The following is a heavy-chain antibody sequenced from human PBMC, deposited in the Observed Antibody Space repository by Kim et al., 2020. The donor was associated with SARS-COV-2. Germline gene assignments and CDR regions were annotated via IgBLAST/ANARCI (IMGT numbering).Heavy chain of an antibody. D-gene: IGHD5-12*01. V-gene: IGHV4-39*01. CDR3: ARTYPPGATIPVGIDAY. CDR1: GGSISSSSYY. CDR2: IYYSGST. Sequence: SETLSLICTVSGGSISSSSYYWGWIRQPPGKGLEWIGSIYYSGSTYYNPSLKSRVTISVDTSKNQFSLKLSSVTAADTAVYYCARTYPPGATIPVGIDAYGGQGTLVTVAS. J-gene: IGHJ4*02.